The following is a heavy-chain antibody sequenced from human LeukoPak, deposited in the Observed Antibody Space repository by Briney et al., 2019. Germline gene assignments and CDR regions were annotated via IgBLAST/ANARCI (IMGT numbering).Heavy chain of an antibody. CDR2: INHSGST. CDR1: GGSFSGYY. CDR3: AKSNGYGLVDI. J-gene: IGHJ3*02. D-gene: IGHD3-10*01. V-gene: IGHV4-34*01. Sequence: PSETLSLTCAVYGGSFSGYYWSWIRQPPGKGLEWIGEINHSGSTNYNPSLKSRVTISVDTSKNQFSLKLSSVTAADTAVYYCAKSNGYGLVDIWGQGTLVTVSS.